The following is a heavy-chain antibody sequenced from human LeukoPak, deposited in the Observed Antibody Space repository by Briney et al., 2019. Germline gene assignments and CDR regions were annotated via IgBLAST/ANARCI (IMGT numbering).Heavy chain of an antibody. CDR3: VRVKVGWRRISDY. J-gene: IGHJ4*02. V-gene: IGHV4-34*01. D-gene: IGHD1-26*01. CDR2: INHSGST. CDR1: GGSISSYY. Sequence: SETLSLTCTVSGGSISSYYWSWIRQPPGKGLEWIGEINHSGSTNYNPSLKSRVTTSVDTSKNQFSLKLSSVTAADTAVYYCVRVKVGWRRISDYWGQGTLVTVSS.